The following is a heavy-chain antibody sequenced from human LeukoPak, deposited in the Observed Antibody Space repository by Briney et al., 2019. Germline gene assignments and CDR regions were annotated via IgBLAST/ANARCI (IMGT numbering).Heavy chain of an antibody. D-gene: IGHD2-15*01. CDR3: ARDLLYCSGGSCYWGFDY. Sequence: PGGSPRLSRAASGFTFSSYSMNWVRQAPGKGLEWVSYISSSSSTIYYADSVKGRFTISRDNAKNSLYLQMNSLRDEDTAVYYCARDLLYCSGGSCYWGFDYWGQGTLVTVSS. V-gene: IGHV3-48*02. CDR1: GFTFSSYS. J-gene: IGHJ4*02. CDR2: ISSSSSTI.